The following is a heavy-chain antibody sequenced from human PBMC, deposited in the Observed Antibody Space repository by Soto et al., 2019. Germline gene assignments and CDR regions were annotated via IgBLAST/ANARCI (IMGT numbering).Heavy chain of an antibody. CDR3: ARGRYGDY. CDR2: ISAHNGNT. D-gene: IGHD1-1*01. V-gene: IGHV1-18*01. J-gene: IGHJ4*02. Sequence: QVHLVQSGAGVKKPGASVKVSCKGSGYDFTTYGITWGRQAPGQGLEWMAWISAHNGNTDYAQKLQGRVTVTRDTSTSTAYMELRSLRSDDTAVYYCARGRYGDYWGQGALVTVSS. CDR1: GYDFTTYG.